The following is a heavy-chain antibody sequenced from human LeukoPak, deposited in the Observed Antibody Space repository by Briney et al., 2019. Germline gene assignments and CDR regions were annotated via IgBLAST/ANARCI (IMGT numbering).Heavy chain of an antibody. Sequence: PGGSLRLSCAASGFTFYDFHMAWIRQAPGKGLEWVSYIGVRDFTGSYADAVKGRFSISRDNGNAYLQMDSLRPDDTAVYYCARFLTQPLISGTNLYFGLDVWGQGTAVIVSS. CDR1: GFTFYDFH. CDR3: ARFLTQPLISGTNLYFGLDV. D-gene: IGHD2-2*01. CDR2: IGVRDFTG. V-gene: IGHV3-11*01. J-gene: IGHJ6*02.